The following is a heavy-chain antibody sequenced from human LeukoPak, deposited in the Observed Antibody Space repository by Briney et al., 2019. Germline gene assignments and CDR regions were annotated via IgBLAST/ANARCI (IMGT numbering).Heavy chain of an antibody. D-gene: IGHD1-26*01. J-gene: IGHJ4*02. CDR1: GFSLSTTGMG. CDR2: IYWDDDK. CDR3: AHRGGGSYPFGY. V-gene: IGHV2-5*02. Sequence: SGPTLVKPTQTLTLTCSFSGFSLSTTGMGVGWIRQPPGKALEWLALIYWDDDKRYSPSLKSRLTITKDTSKSQVVLTMTNVDPVDTATYYCAHRGGGSYPFGYWGQGTLVTVSS.